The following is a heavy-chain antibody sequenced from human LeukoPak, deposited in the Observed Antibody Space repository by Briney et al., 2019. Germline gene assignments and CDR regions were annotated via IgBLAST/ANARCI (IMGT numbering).Heavy chain of an antibody. CDR2: INPSGGST. CDR3: ARRPAAIQLGAFDI. V-gene: IGHV1-46*01. D-gene: IGHD2-2*02. CDR1: GYTFTSYY. J-gene: IGHJ3*02. Sequence: GASVKVSCKASGYTFTSYYMHWVRQAPGQGLEWMGIINPSGGSTSYAQKFQGRVTMTTDTSTSIAYMELRSLRSDDTAVYYCARRPAAIQLGAFDIWGQGTMVTVSS.